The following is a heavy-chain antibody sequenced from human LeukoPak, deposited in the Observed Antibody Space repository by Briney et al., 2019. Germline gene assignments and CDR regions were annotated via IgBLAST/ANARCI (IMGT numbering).Heavy chain of an antibody. CDR2: IYYTGST. CDR3: TRVEVHGQSDY. V-gene: IGHV4-59*01. Sequence: SETLSLTCTVSGGSISNYYWSWIRQPPGKGLDWIGCIYYTGSTKYNPSLNSRVTISVDTSKNQFSLELRSVTAADTAVYYCTRVEVHGQSDYWGQGTLVTVSS. J-gene: IGHJ4*02. D-gene: IGHD1-1*01. CDR1: GGSISNYY.